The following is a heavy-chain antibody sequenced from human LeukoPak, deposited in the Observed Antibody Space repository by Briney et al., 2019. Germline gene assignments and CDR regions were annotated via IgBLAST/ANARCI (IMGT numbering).Heavy chain of an antibody. V-gene: IGHV3-53*05. D-gene: IGHD5-12*01. CDR1: GFTVSSDS. CDR2: IYSGGST. J-gene: IGHJ4*02. CDR3: AKTGRAWLRFDY. Sequence: GGSLRLSCTVSGFTVSSDSMSWVRQAPGKGLEWVSFIYSGGSTHYSDSVKGRFTISRDNSKNTLYLQMNSLRAEDTAVYYCAKTGRAWLRFDYWGQGTLVTVSS.